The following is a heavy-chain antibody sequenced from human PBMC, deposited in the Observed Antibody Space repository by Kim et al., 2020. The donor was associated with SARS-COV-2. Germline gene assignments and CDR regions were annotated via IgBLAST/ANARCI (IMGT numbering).Heavy chain of an antibody. Sequence: ASVKVSCKASGFTFTAYYMNRVRQAPGQGLEWMGRINPHNGVTNYAQKFQGRVTVTRDTSISTGYMELSRLTSDDTAVYYCASSSPYFRDYYNYPMDVWGQGTTVTVSS. J-gene: IGHJ6*02. D-gene: IGHD3-16*01. CDR3: ASSSPYFRDYYNYPMDV. CDR1: GFTFTAYY. CDR2: INPHNGVT. V-gene: IGHV1-2*06.